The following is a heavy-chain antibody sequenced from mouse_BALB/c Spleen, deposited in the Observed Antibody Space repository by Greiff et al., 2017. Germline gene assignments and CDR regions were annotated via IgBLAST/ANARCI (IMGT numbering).Heavy chain of an antibody. CDR2: ISSGSSTI. CDR1: GFTFSSFG. D-gene: IGHD2-1*01. J-gene: IGHJ2*01. Sequence: VKLMESGGGLVQPGGSRKLSCAASGFTFSSFGMHWVRQAPEKGLEWVAYISSGSSTIYYADTVKGRFTISRDNPKNTLFLQMTSLRSEDTAMYYCARGYGAGNHFDYWGQGTTLTVSS. CDR3: ARGYGAGNHFDY. V-gene: IGHV5-17*02.